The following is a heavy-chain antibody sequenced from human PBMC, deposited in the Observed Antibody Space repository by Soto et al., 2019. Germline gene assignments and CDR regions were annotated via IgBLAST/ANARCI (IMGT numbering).Heavy chain of an antibody. V-gene: IGHV4-30-2*01. CDR2: IYHSGTT. Sequence: SETLSLTCSVSDCSISSGCYSLSWIRQPPGKGLEWIGYIYHSGTTYFNPSLKSRVTMSVDKSRNQFSLKLSSVTAADTAVYYCARVVVPAPIWGYNYFDPWGRGTLVTVSA. D-gene: IGHD2-2*01. CDR3: ARVVVPAPIWGYNYFDP. J-gene: IGHJ5*02. CDR1: DCSISSGCYS.